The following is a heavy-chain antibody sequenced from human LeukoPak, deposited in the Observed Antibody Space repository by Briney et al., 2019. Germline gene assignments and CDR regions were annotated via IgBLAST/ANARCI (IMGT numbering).Heavy chain of an antibody. CDR1: GGSFSGYY. CDR3: ASGNWNYDY. Sequence: SETLSLTCAVYGGSFSGYYWSWIRQPPGKGLEWIGEINHSGSTNYNPSLKSRLIVSVDTSNNQLSLKLSSVTAADTAVYYCASGNWNYDYWGQGTLVTVSS. J-gene: IGHJ4*02. V-gene: IGHV4-34*01. CDR2: INHSGST. D-gene: IGHD1-7*01.